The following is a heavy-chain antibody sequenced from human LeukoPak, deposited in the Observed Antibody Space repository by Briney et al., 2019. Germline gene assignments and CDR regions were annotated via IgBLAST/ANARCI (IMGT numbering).Heavy chain of an antibody. V-gene: IGHV4-34*01. J-gene: IGHJ5*02. D-gene: IGHD6-13*01. Sequence: PSETLSLTCGVYGGSFSGYYWSWIRQPPGKGLEWIVEINHSGSTNYNPSLKSRVTISVDTSKNQFSLKLSSVTAADTAVYYCARPGLSGRQLVRKGWFDPWGQGTLVTVSS. CDR1: GGSFSGYY. CDR3: ARPGLSGRQLVRKGWFDP. CDR2: INHSGST.